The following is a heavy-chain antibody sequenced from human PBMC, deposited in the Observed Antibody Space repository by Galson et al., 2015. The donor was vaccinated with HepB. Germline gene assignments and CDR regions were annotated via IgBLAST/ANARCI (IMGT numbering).Heavy chain of an antibody. J-gene: IGHJ4*02. CDR2: INPNSGVT. V-gene: IGHV1-2*06. CDR1: GSSFSAYY. CDR3: RVYCSGGSCSDFDN. Sequence: SVKVSCKASGSSFSAYYIHWVRQAPGQGLEWMGRINPNSGVTNYAQNFHGRVTMTRDTSISTAYMELSRLRSDDTALYYCRVYCSGGSCSDFDNWGQGTLVTVSS. D-gene: IGHD2-15*01.